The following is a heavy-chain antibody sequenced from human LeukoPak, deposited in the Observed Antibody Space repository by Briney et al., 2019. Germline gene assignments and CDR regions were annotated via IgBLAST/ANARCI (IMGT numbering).Heavy chain of an antibody. CDR2: ISSNGGST. D-gene: IGHD2-15*01. V-gene: IGHV3-64*01. CDR3: ARGCSGGSCYIY. Sequence: GGSLRLSCAASGFTFSSYAMHWVRQAPGKGLEYVSAISSNGGSTYYANSVKGRFTISRDNSKNTLYLQMGSLRAEDMAVYYCARGCSGGSCYIYWGQGTLVTVSS. J-gene: IGHJ4*02. CDR1: GFTFSSYA.